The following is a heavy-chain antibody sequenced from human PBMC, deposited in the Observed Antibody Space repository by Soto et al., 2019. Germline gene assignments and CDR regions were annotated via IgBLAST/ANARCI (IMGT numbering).Heavy chain of an antibody. CDR2: IYYSGST. Sequence: QVQLQESGPGLVKPSETLSLTCTVSGGSINSYSWRWIRQPPGKGLEWIGYIYYSGSTNYNPSLKSRITISADTSKNQFSLKLSSVTAADTAVYYCARHISSGTNIAAIRSFDPWGQGTLVTVSS. CDR3: ARHISSGTNIAAIRSFDP. CDR1: GGSINSYS. D-gene: IGHD1-7*01. V-gene: IGHV4-59*08. J-gene: IGHJ5*02.